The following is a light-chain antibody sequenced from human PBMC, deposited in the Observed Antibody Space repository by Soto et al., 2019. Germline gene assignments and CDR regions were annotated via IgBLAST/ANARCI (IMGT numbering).Light chain of an antibody. CDR3: QQYGSSPPRT. J-gene: IGKJ1*01. CDR1: QSVSSSY. CDR2: GAS. V-gene: IGKV3-20*01. Sequence: EIVLTQSPGTLSLSPGERATLSCRASQSVSSSYLAWYQQKPGQAPRLLIYGASSRATGIPDRFSGSGPGTDFTLTISRLEPEDFAVYYCQQYGSSPPRTFGQGTKVDI.